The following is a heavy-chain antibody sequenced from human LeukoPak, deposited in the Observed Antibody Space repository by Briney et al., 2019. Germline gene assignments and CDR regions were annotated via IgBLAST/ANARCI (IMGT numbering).Heavy chain of an antibody. J-gene: IGHJ6*02. CDR3: AKDHYGDYGYGMDV. CDR1: GFTFSSYS. CDR2: ISSSSSYI. V-gene: IGHV3-21*01. Sequence: PGGSLRLSCAASGFTFSSYSMNWVRQAPGKGLEWVSSISSSSSYIYYADSVKGRFTISRDSAKNSLYLQMNSLRAEDTAVYYCAKDHYGDYGYGMDVWGQGTTVTVSS. D-gene: IGHD4-17*01.